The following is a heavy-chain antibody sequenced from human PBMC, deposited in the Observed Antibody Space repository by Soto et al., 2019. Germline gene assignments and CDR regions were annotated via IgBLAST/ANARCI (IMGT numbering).Heavy chain of an antibody. D-gene: IGHD1-1*01. CDR2: ISGSGGST. CDR1: EFTFSSYA. CDR3: ARGTLFGVQAAYFMYYFDY. Sequence: EVQLLESGGGLVQPGGSLRLSCAASEFTFSSYAMSWVRQAPGKGLEWVSAISGSGGSTYYADSLEGRFTISRDNSKNTLYVQMNSLRAEDTAVYYCARGTLFGVQAAYFMYYFDYWGQGTLVTVSS. J-gene: IGHJ4*02. V-gene: IGHV3-23*01.